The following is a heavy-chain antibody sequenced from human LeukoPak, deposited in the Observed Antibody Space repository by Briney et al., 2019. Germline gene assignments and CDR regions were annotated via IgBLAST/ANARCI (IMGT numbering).Heavy chain of an antibody. V-gene: IGHV4-38-2*02. CDR2: IFHSGST. D-gene: IGHD1-26*01. CDR1: GYSISSDYY. CDR3: ARGKSRGSHIDY. Sequence: SETLSLTCSVSGYSISSDYYWGWIRQPPGKGLEWIGSIFHSGSTYYKPSLKSRVTILVDSSKNQFSLKVRSVTAADTAVYYCARGKSRGSHIDYWGQGTLVTVSS. J-gene: IGHJ4*02.